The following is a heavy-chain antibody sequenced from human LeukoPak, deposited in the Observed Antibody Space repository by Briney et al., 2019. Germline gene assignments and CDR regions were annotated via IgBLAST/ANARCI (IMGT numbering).Heavy chain of an antibody. J-gene: IGHJ5*01. V-gene: IGHV3-23*01. D-gene: IGHD2-2*01. CDR1: GFTFNNYA. CDR3: AKEPREYCSSTSCPNWFDS. Sequence: GGSLRLSCAASGFTFNNYAMSWVRQAPGKGLEWVSAITASGGTTYYADPVKGRFTISRDNSENTLFLQMNSLRAEDTAVYYCAKEPREYCSSTSCPNWFDSWGQGTLVTVSS. CDR2: ITASGGTT.